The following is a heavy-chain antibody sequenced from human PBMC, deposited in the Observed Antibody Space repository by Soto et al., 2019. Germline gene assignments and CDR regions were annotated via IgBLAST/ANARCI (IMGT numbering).Heavy chain of an antibody. CDR1: GGTFSSYT. D-gene: IGHD3-9*01. V-gene: IGHV1-69*02. Sequence: SVKVSCKASGGTFSSYTISWVRQAPGQGLEWMGRIIPILGIANYAQKFQGRVTITADKSTSTAYMELSSLRSEDTAVYYCARTSDYDILPGLIDYWGQGTLVTVSS. J-gene: IGHJ4*02. CDR3: ARTSDYDILPGLIDY. CDR2: IIPILGIA.